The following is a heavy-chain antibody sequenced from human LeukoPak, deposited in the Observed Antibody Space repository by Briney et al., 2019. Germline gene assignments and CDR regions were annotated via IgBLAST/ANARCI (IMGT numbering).Heavy chain of an antibody. J-gene: IGHJ6*02. V-gene: IGHV4-4*07. CDR3: ARENYYDSSGYSEGMDV. D-gene: IGHD3-22*01. CDR2: MYVSGTT. CDR1: GGSMSNSY. Sequence: PSETLSLTCTVSGGSMSNSYLTWVRQPAGKGMEWIGRMYVSGTTNYNPSLRSRVTMSIDSSNNQFSLRLCSVTAADTAVYYCARENYYDSSGYSEGMDVWGQGTTVTVS.